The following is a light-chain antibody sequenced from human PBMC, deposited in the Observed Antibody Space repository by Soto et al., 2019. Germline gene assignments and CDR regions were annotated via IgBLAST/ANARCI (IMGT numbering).Light chain of an antibody. Sequence: QSALTQPASVSGSPGQSITISCTGTDSDIGNYNYVSWYQQHTGKAPKLMIYGVTNRPSGVSDRFSGSKSGNAASLTISGLQAEDEADYYCSSYTSYTTLWVFGGGTKVTVL. CDR1: DSDIGNYNY. V-gene: IGLV2-14*01. J-gene: IGLJ3*02. CDR3: SSYTSYTTLWV. CDR2: GVT.